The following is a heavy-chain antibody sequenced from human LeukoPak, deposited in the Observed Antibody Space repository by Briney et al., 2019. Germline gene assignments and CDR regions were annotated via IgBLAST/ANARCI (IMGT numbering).Heavy chain of an antibody. CDR3: ARFACSSTTGLQTDREHYFDY. CDR2: INHSGST. J-gene: IGHJ4*02. V-gene: IGHV4-34*01. CDR1: GGSFSGYY. Sequence: SGTLSLPCAVSGGSFSGYYWSWIRQPPGKGLEWIGEINHSGSTNYNPSLKSRVTISVDTSKNQFSLKLSSVTAADTAVYYCARFACSSTTGLQTDREHYFDYWGQGTLVTVSS. D-gene: IGHD2-2*01.